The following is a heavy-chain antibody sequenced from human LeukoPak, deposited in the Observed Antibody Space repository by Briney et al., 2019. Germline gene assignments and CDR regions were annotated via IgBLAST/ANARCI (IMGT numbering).Heavy chain of an antibody. CDR2: ISSSGSTI. V-gene: IGHV3-11*04. D-gene: IGHD3-22*01. J-gene: IGHJ3*02. CDR1: GFTFSDYY. CDR3: ARNYYYYSSGPWTKTRPGAFDI. Sequence: GGSLRLSCAASGFTFSDYYMSWIRQAPGKGLEWVSYISSSGSTIYYADSVKGRFTISRDNAKNSLYLQMNSLRAEDTAVYYCARNYYYYSSGPWTKTRPGAFDIWGQGTMVTVSS.